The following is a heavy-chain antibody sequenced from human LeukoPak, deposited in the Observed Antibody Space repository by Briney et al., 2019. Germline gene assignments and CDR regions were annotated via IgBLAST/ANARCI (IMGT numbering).Heavy chain of an antibody. CDR3: ARDYELPDAFDI. J-gene: IGHJ3*02. CDR2: ISAYNGNT. V-gene: IGHV1-18*01. D-gene: IGHD1-7*01. CDR1: GYTFTSYG. Sequence: ASVKVSCKASGYTFTSYGISWVRQAPEQGLEWMGWISAYNGNTNYAQKLQGRVTMTTDTSTSTAYMELRSLRSDDTAVYYCARDYELPDAFDIWGQGTMVTVSS.